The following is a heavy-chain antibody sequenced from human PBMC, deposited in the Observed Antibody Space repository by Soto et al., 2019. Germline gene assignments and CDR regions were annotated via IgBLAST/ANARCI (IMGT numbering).Heavy chain of an antibody. CDR1: GGTFSSYT. D-gene: IGHD2-21*01. CDR2: IIPILGIA. J-gene: IGHJ5*02. CDR3: ARELRGGVVVIAISSNWFDP. V-gene: IGHV1-69*04. Sequence: ASVKVSCKASGGTFSSYTISWVRQAPGQGLEWMGRIIPILGIANYAQKFQGRVTITADKSTSTAYMELSSLRSEDTAVYYCARELRGGVVVIAISSNWFDPWGQGTLVTVSS.